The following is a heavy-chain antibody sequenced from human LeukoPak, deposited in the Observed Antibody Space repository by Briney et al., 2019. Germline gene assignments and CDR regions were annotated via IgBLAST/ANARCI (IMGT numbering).Heavy chain of an antibody. J-gene: IGHJ2*01. CDR3: ARVPAAHYWYFDL. CDR2: IYYSGST. D-gene: IGHD2-2*01. V-gene: IGHV4-59*01. CDR1: GGSISSYY. Sequence: SETLSLTCSVSGGSISSYYWSWIRQPPGKGLEWIGYIYYSGSTNYNPSLKSRVTISVDTSKNQFSLKLSSVTAADTAVYYCARVPAAHYWYFDLWGRGTLVTVSS.